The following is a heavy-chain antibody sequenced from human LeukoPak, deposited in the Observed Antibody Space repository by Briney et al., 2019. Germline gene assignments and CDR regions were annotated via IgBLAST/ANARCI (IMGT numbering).Heavy chain of an antibody. V-gene: IGHV1-2*02. Sequence: ASVKVSCKASGYTFTGYYMHWVRQAPGEGLEWMGWINPNSGDTNYAQKFQGRVTVTRDTSISTAYMELSRLRSDDTAVYYCARVGSSGWYVHPTIDYWGQGTLLTVSS. J-gene: IGHJ4*02. D-gene: IGHD6-19*01. CDR3: ARVGSSGWYVHPTIDY. CDR2: INPNSGDT. CDR1: GYTFTGYY.